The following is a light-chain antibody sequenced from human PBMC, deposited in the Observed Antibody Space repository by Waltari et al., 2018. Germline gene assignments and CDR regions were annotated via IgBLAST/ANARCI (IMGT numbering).Light chain of an antibody. CDR3: QQYEDWPRHS. V-gene: IGKV3-15*01. CDR1: QNVGTS. J-gene: IGKJ4*01. Sequence: EIVVTQSPATLSVSPGERVTLSCRASQNVGTSLAWYQQKPGQTPRLLIFGAYSRASGVPARFSGSGSGTDFTLAISSLQSEDFAVYYCQQYEDWPRHSFGGGTKVRIE. CDR2: GAY.